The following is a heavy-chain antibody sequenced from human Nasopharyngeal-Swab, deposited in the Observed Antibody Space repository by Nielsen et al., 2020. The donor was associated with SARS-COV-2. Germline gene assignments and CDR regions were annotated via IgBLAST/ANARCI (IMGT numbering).Heavy chain of an antibody. V-gene: IGHV3-30*02. J-gene: IGHJ4*02. D-gene: IGHD6-13*01. CDR2: IWYDGSNK. CDR3: AKDLSQQLVPSDY. Sequence: GESLKISCAASGFTFSNYGMHWVRQAPGKGLEWVAVIWYDGSNKYYADSVKGRFTISRDNSKNTLYLQMNSLRAEDTAVYYCAKDLSQQLVPSDYWGQGTLVTVSS. CDR1: GFTFSNYG.